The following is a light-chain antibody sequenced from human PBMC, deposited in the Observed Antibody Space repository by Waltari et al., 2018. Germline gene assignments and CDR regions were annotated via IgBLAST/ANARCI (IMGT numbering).Light chain of an antibody. CDR2: DVT. Sequence: QSALTQPASVSGSPGPSPTPSCSGPSRDVGSYHYFSRYQQHPGTPPKLLIYDVTKRPSGVSGRFSGSKSGNTASLTISGLQPEDEADYFCSSYTPTSILVFGGGTKLTV. CDR1: SRDVGSYHY. CDR3: SSYTPTSILV. V-gene: IGLV2-14*03. J-gene: IGLJ2*01.